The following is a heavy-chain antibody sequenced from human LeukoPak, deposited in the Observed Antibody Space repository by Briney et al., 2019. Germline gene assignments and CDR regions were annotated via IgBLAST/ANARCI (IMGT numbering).Heavy chain of an antibody. J-gene: IGHJ4*02. V-gene: IGHV3-30*02. CDR1: GFTFIDYG. D-gene: IGHD5-24*01. CDR3: AKGSRDSRPYYFDY. Sequence: GGSLRLSCAASGFTFIDYGLHWVRQAPGKGLEWVAFIRYDSTNSHYADSVRGRFTISRDDSKNTLYLQMNSLRAEDTAVYYCAKGSRDSRPYYFDYWGQGALVTVSS. CDR2: IRYDSTNS.